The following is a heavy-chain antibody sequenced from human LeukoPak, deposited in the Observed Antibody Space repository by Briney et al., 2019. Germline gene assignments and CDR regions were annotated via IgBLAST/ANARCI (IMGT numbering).Heavy chain of an antibody. J-gene: IGHJ4*02. CDR1: GFTFSSYG. D-gene: IGHD3-9*01. CDR3: AKAPFNYDILTGPDY. Sequence: PGGSLRLSCAASGFTFSSYGMSWVRQAPGKGLEWVSAISSTGGTTYYADSVKGRFTISRDNSKNTLYLQMNSLRAEDTAVYYCAKAPFNYDILTGPDYWGQGTLVTVSS. V-gene: IGHV3-23*01. CDR2: ISSTGGTT.